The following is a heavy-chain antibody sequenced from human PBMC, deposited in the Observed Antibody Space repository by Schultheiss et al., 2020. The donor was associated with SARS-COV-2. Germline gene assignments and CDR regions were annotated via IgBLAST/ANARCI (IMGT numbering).Heavy chain of an antibody. CDR2: VNHSGST. D-gene: IGHD2-2*01. CDR1: GGSFSDYY. J-gene: IGHJ5*02. Sequence: SETLSLTCAVYGGSFSDYYWSWIRQPPGKGLEWIGEVNHSGSTYYNPSLKSRITISVDASKNQFSLKLSSVTAADTAVYYCAREPRYCSSTSCYLWFDPWGQGTLVTVSS. V-gene: IGHV4-34*01. CDR3: AREPRYCSSTSCYLWFDP.